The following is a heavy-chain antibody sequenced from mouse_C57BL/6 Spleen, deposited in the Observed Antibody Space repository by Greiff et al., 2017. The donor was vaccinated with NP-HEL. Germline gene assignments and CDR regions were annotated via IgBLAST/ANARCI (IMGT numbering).Heavy chain of an antibody. J-gene: IGHJ2*01. CDR3: ARDDNCEDYDFDY. CDR2: INPSNGGT. CDR1: GYTFTSYW. Sequence: VKLQQPGTELVKPGASVKLSCKASGYTFTSYWMHWVKQRPGQGLEWIGNINPSNGGTNYNEKFKSKATLTVDKSSSTAYMQLSSLTSEDSAVYYCARDDNCEDYDFDYWGQGTTLTVSS. D-gene: IGHD2-4*01. V-gene: IGHV1-53*01.